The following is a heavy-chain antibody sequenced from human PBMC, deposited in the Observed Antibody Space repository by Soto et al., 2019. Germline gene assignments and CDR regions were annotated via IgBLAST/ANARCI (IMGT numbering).Heavy chain of an antibody. CDR2: IFSGGRT. CDR1: GVDVNRNY. D-gene: IGHD2-2*03. CDR3: AAGYCAGTKCDPFDY. Sequence: VQLVETGGGLIQRGGSLRLSCAASGVDVNRNYLTWARQAPGKGLEWVSVIFSGGRTDYADTVKGRFTISKDSSKNMLYLQMNSLGAEDTAVYYCAAGYCAGTKCDPFDYWGQGTLVTVSS. V-gene: IGHV3-53*02. J-gene: IGHJ4*02.